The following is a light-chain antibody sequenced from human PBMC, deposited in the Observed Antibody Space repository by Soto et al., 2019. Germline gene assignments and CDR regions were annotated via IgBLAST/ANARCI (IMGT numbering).Light chain of an antibody. Sequence: EIVMTQSPATLSVSPGERATLSCRASQSVRSNLAWYQQKPGQAPRLLMYDSSTRSSGIPARFSGSGYGTEFTLTISSLQPEVLAVYYCQQYKQWPPWTVGQGTKVVIK. CDR3: QQYKQWPPWT. CDR1: QSVRSN. V-gene: IGKV3-15*01. J-gene: IGKJ1*01. CDR2: DSS.